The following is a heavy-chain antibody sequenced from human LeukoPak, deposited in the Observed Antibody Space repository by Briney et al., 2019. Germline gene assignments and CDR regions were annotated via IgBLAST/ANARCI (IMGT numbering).Heavy chain of an antibody. V-gene: IGHV3-23*01. CDR3: AKTRLSGGVPFDY. D-gene: IGHD3-16*01. J-gene: IGHJ4*02. CDR1: GFTFSSYA. CDR2: ISGSGGST. Sequence: PGGSLRLSCAASGFTFSSYAMHWVRQAPGKGLEWVSAISGSGGSTYYADSVKGRFTISRDNSKNTLYLQMNSLRAEDTAVYYCAKTRLSGGVPFDYWGQGTLVTVSS.